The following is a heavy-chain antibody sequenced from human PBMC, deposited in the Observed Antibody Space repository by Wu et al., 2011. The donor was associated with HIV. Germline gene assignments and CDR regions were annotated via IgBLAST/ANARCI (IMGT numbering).Heavy chain of an antibody. CDR1: LLHQQWLRT. CDR3: ARHVGAPSYAPPTCVTHFDY. V-gene: IGHV4-38-2*01. Sequence: VQLQESGPRTGEAFGDPVPHLRCLWLLHQQWLRTGAGSGSPRKGLEWIGSIYHSGSTYYNPSLKSRVTISVDTSKNQFSLKLSSVTAADTAVYYCARHVGAPSYAPPTCVTHFDYWGQGTLVTVSS. D-gene: IGHD2-2*01. CDR2: IYHSGST. J-gene: IGHJ4*02.